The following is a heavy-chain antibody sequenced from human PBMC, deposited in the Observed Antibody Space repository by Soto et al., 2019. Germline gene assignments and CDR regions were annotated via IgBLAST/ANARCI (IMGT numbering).Heavy chain of an antibody. V-gene: IGHV3-23*01. CDR1: GFTFGSYA. CDR2: IRGNGGNT. D-gene: IGHD3-16*01. J-gene: IGHJ4*02. CDR3: AKHPSYATTWYVDY. Sequence: EVQVLASGGGLVQPGGSLRLSCAASGFTFGSYAMSWVRQAPGKGLEWVSSIRGNGGNTYHADSVKGRFTISRDNSRNTLYLQMDSLRAEDTAVYYCAKHPSYATTWYVDYWGLGTPVTVSS.